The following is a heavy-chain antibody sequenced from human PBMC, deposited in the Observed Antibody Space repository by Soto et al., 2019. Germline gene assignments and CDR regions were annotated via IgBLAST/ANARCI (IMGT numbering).Heavy chain of an antibody. CDR2: ISGSGGST. J-gene: IGHJ4*02. D-gene: IGHD2-15*01. Sequence: GGSLRLSCAASGFTFSSFAMSWVRQAPGKGLEWVSAISGSGGSTYYADSVKGRFTISRDNSKNTLYLQMNSLRAEDTAVYYCAKVPRYCSGGSCFGGYFDYWGQGTLVTVSS. CDR1: GFTFSSFA. V-gene: IGHV3-23*01. CDR3: AKVPRYCSGGSCFGGYFDY.